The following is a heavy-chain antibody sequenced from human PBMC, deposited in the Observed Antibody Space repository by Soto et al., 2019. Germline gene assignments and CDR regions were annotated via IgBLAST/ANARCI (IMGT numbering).Heavy chain of an antibody. CDR3: ARDSSSGWYPTGYYYGMDV. V-gene: IGHV1-18*04. Sequence: ASVKVSCKASGYTFTSYGISWVRQAPGQGLEWMGWISAYNGNTNYAQKLQGRATMTTDTSTSTAYMELRSLRSDDTAVYYCARDSSSGWYPTGYYYGMDVWGQGTTVTVSS. CDR2: ISAYNGNT. D-gene: IGHD6-19*01. CDR1: GYTFTSYG. J-gene: IGHJ6*02.